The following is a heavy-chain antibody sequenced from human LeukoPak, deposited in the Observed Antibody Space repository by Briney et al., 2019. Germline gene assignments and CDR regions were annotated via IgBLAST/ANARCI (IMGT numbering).Heavy chain of an antibody. D-gene: IGHD6-13*01. Sequence: PSETLSLTCTVSGGSISSSSYYWGWIRQPPGKGLEWIGSIYYSGSTYYNPSLKSRVTISVDTSKNQFSLKLSSVTAADTAVYYCHIAAAGTRDPFDYWGQGTLVTVSS. J-gene: IGHJ4*02. CDR2: IYYSGST. V-gene: IGHV4-39*01. CDR1: GGSISSSSYY. CDR3: HIAAAGTRDPFDY.